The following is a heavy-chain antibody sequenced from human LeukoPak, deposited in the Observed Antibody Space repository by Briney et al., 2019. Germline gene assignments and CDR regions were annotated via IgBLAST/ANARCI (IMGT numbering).Heavy chain of an antibody. V-gene: IGHV1-2*02. CDR3: ARGYSMVRLQFDP. CDR1: GYTFTGYY. Sequence: ASVKVSCKASGYTFTGYYMHWVRQAPGQGLEWMGWINPNSGGTNYAQKFQGRVTMTRDTSISTAYMELSRLRSEDTAVYYCARGYSMVRLQFDPWGQGTLVTVSS. CDR2: INPNSGGT. J-gene: IGHJ5*02. D-gene: IGHD3-10*01.